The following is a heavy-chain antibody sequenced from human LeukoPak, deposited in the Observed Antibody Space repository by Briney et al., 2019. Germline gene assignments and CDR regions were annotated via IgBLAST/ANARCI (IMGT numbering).Heavy chain of an antibody. CDR1: GYMITNYW. CDR2: IYPDDSDT. Sequence: GASLQISCKGSGYMITNYWIGWVRPLPGKGLELMGIIYPDDSDTRYCPSFQGQVTISADKSISTAYLRWSSLKASDTAIYYCARGGFCTGTSCYLAWFDPWGQGTLVTVSS. V-gene: IGHV5-51*01. J-gene: IGHJ5*02. D-gene: IGHD2-2*01. CDR3: ARGGFCTGTSCYLAWFDP.